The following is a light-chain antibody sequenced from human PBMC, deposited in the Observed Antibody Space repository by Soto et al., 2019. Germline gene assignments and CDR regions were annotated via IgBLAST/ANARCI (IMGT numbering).Light chain of an antibody. CDR2: DVN. V-gene: IGLV2-11*01. J-gene: IGLJ2*01. CDR3: CSYAGILEVV. Sequence: QSVLTQPRSVSGSPGQSVTIPCTGTSSDVGGYKYVSWYQQHPGKAPKVMIYDVNKRPSGVHDRFSGSQSGNTASLTISGLQAEDEADYYCCSYAGILEVVFGGGTKLTVL. CDR1: SSDVGGYKY.